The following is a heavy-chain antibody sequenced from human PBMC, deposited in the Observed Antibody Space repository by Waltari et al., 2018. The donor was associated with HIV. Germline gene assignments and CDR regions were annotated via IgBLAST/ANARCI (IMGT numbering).Heavy chain of an antibody. J-gene: IGHJ4*02. CDR2: VSGSGAKS. Sequence: EVQLLESGGGLVQPGGSRRLSCAAPGFAYVSYAITWVRQSPERGLGWVAAVSGSGAKSFYADSVKGRFTISRDNSKNTVFLQMNSLRAADTAIYYCAKAYYENTAYYYDFWGRGTRVTVSS. CDR3: AKAYYENTAYYYDF. CDR1: GFAYVSYA. V-gene: IGHV3-23*01. D-gene: IGHD3-22*01.